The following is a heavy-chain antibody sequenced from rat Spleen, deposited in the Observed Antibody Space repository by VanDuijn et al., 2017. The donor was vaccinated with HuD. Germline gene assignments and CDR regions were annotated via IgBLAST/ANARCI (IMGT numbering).Heavy chain of an antibody. V-gene: IGHV5-31*01. J-gene: IGHJ4*01. D-gene: IGHD3-1*01. CDR2: ITYNGGSA. Sequence: EVQLVESGGGLVHPGRSLKLSCVASGFTFNNDWMTWIRQPPGKGLEWVASITYNGGSAYYPDSVKGRFTISRDNAKRTLYLQMNSLRSEDTAPYYCTRGPPMDAWGQGASVTVSS. CDR3: TRGPPMDA. CDR1: GFTFNNDW.